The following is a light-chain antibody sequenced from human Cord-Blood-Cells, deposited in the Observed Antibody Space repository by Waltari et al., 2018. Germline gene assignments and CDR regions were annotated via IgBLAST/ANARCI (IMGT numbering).Light chain of an antibody. CDR2: AAS. CDR1: QSISSY. V-gene: IGKV1-39*01. Sequence: DIQMTQSPSSLSASVGDRVTITCRASQSISSYVNWYQQKPGKAPKLLIYAASSLQSGVPSRFSGSGSGTDVTLTISSLQPEDFATYYCQQSYSTPRTFGGGTKVEIK. J-gene: IGKJ4*01. CDR3: QQSYSTPRT.